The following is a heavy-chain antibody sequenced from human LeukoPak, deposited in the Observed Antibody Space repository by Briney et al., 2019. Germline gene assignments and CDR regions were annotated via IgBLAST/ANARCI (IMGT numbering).Heavy chain of an antibody. CDR1: GFTFSSYS. Sequence: PGGSLRLSCAASGFTFSSYSMNWVRQAPGKGLEWVSSISSSSSYIYYADSVKGRFTISRDNAKNSLYLQMNSLRAEDTAVYYCASSVDIVATSDYWGQGILVSVSS. V-gene: IGHV3-21*01. CDR3: ASSVDIVATSDY. CDR2: ISSSSSYI. J-gene: IGHJ4*02. D-gene: IGHD5-12*01.